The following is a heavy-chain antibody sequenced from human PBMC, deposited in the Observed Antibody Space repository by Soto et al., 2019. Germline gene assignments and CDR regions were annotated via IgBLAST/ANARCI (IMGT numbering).Heavy chain of an antibody. J-gene: IGHJ4*02. V-gene: IGHV3-33*01. D-gene: IGHD4-17*01. Sequence: GGSLRLSCAASGFTFSSYGMHWVRQAPGKGLEWVAVIWYDGSNKYYADSVKGRFTISRDNSKNTLYLQMNSLRAEDTAVYYCARGPYGDPWSQLDYWGQGTLVTVSS. CDR3: ARGPYGDPWSQLDY. CDR1: GFTFSSYG. CDR2: IWYDGSNK.